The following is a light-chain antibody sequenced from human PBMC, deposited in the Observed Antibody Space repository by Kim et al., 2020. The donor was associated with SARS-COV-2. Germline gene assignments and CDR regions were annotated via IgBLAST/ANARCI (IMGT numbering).Light chain of an antibody. V-gene: IGLV4-69*01. CDR3: QTWGTGIWV. J-gene: IGLJ3*02. CDR2: VNSDGSH. CDR1: SGHSNYA. Sequence: QLVLTQSPSASASLGASVKLTCTLSSGHSNYAIAWHQLQPVKGPRYLMKVNSDGSHIKGDGIPDRFSGSSSGAERYLTISSLQSEDEADYYCQTWGTGIWVFGGGTKLTVL.